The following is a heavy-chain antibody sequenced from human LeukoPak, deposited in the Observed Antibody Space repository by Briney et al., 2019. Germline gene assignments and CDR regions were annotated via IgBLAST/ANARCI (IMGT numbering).Heavy chain of an antibody. V-gene: IGHV4-59*01. CDR3: ARDERRYYYGSGSSAAFDI. J-gene: IGHJ3*02. D-gene: IGHD3-10*01. CDR1: GGSLSSYY. CDR2: IYYSGST. Sequence: PSETLSLTCTVPGGSLSSYYWSWLRQPPGKGLEWVGYIYYSGSTNYNPSLKSRVTISVDTSKNQFSPKLSSVTAADTAVYYCARDERRYYYGSGSSAAFDIWGQGTMVTVSS.